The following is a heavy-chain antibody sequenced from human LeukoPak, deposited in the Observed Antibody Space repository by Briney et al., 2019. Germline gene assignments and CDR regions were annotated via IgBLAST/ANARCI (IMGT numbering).Heavy chain of an antibody. CDR2: ISSSSSTI. Sequence: GGSLRLSCAASGFTFSSYSMNWVRQAPGKGLEWVSYISSSSSTIYYADSVKGRFTISRDNAKNSLYLQMNSLRAEDTAVYYCARGDWFDPWGQGTLVTVSS. J-gene: IGHJ5*02. V-gene: IGHV3-48*04. CDR1: GFTFSSYS. CDR3: ARGDWFDP.